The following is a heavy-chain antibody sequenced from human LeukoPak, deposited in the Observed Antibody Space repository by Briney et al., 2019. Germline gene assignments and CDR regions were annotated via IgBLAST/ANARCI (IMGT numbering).Heavy chain of an antibody. CDR3: AKSRKAYYYGSGSYQPFDY. V-gene: IGHV3-30*01. Sequence: PGGSLRLSCAASGFTFSSYAMHWVRQAPGKGLEWVAVISYDGSNKYYADSVKGRFTISRDNSKNTLYLQMNSLRAEDTAVYYCAKSRKAYYYGSGSYQPFDYWGQGTLVTVSS. J-gene: IGHJ4*02. CDR2: ISYDGSNK. D-gene: IGHD3-10*01. CDR1: GFTFSSYA.